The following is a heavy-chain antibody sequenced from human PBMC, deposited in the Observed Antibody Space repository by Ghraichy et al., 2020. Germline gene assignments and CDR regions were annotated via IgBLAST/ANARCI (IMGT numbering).Heavy chain of an antibody. V-gene: IGHV4-59*01. CDR1: GGSISSYY. CDR3: ARERVEIAVAGYYYYGMDV. J-gene: IGHJ6*02. Sequence: SETLSLTCTVSGGSISSYYWSWIRQPPGKGLEWIGYIYYSGSTNYNPSLKSRVTISVDTSKNQFSLKLSSVTAADTAVYYCARERVEIAVAGYYYYGMDVWGQGTTVTVSS. D-gene: IGHD6-19*01. CDR2: IYYSGST.